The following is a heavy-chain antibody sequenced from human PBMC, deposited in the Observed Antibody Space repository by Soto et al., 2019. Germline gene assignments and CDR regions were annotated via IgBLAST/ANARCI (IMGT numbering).Heavy chain of an antibody. CDR2: ISGSGGST. Sequence: GGSLRLSCAASGFTFSSYAMSWVRQAPGKGLEWVSAISGSGGSTYYADSVKGRFTISRGNSKNTLYLQMNSLRAEDTAVYYCAKDHEYGVKPYYFDYWGQGTLVTVSS. CDR3: AKDHEYGVKPYYFDY. J-gene: IGHJ4*02. V-gene: IGHV3-23*01. D-gene: IGHD6-6*01. CDR1: GFTFSSYA.